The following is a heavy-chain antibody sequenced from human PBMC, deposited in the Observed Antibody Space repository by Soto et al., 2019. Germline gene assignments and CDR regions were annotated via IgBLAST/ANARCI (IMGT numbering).Heavy chain of an antibody. J-gene: IGHJ4*02. CDR1: GGTFNTYA. D-gene: IGHD3-10*01. Sequence: QVPLVQSGAEMKKPGSSVKVSCQSSGGTFNTYAKNWVRQAPGQGPEWMGDISPMFGAANYAPKFQGRVTITADESTGTSYMQLSSLTSEDTALYFCAREVQVHTPAFVYWGQGTLVTVSS. V-gene: IGHV1-69*19. CDR2: ISPMFGAA. CDR3: AREVQVHTPAFVY.